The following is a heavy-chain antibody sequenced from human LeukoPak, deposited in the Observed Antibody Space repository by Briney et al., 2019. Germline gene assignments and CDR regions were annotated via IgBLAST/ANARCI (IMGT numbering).Heavy chain of an antibody. V-gene: IGHV3-48*03. CDR1: GFSFRSYE. CDR3: ARVNSEDYYYYGMDV. D-gene: IGHD3-10*01. J-gene: IGHJ6*02. CDR2: ISSSGSII. Sequence: GGSLRLSCAASGFSFRSYEMNWVRQAPGKGLEWVSYISSSGSIIYYADSVKGRFTISRDNAKNSLYLQMNSLRAEDTAVYYCARVNSEDYYYYGMDVWGQGTTVTVSS.